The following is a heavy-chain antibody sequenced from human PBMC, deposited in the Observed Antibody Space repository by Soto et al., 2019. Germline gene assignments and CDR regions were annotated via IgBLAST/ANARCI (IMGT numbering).Heavy chain of an antibody. CDR3: ARARWQQLGYFDY. J-gene: IGHJ4*02. D-gene: IGHD6-13*01. V-gene: IGHV1-2*02. CDR1: GYTFTGYY. CDR2: INPNIGGT. Sequence: ASVKVSCKASGYTFTGYYMHWVRQAPGQGLEWMGWINPNIGGTNYAQKFQGRVTMTRDTSTSTAYMELSRLRSDDTALYYCARARWQQLGYFDYWGQGTLVTVSS.